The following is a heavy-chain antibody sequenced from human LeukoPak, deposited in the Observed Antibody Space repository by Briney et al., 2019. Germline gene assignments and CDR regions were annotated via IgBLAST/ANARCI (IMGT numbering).Heavy chain of an antibody. D-gene: IGHD6-13*01. CDR1: GFTFSSYA. J-gene: IGHJ4*02. CDR3: AKFRAAAGPRDFDY. CDR2: ITSGSDT. Sequence: GGSLRLSCAASGFTFSSYAMTWVRQAPGKGLEWVSTITSGSDTYYADSVKGRFSISRDNSKSTLDLQMNSLRAEDTAVYYCAKFRAAAGPRDFDYWGQGTLVTVSS. V-gene: IGHV3-23*01.